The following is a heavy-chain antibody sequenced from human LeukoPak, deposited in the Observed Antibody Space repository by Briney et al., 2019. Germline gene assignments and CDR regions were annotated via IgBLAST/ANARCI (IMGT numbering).Heavy chain of an antibody. CDR3: ARGITMIVVVGSDGLDY. CDR2: INPSGGST. V-gene: IGHV1-46*01. CDR1: GFTFSGSA. D-gene: IGHD3-22*01. J-gene: IGHJ4*02. Sequence: GGSLRLSCAASGFTFSGSAMHWVRQAPGQGLEWMGIINPSGGSTSYAQKFQGRVTMTRDMSTSTVYMELSSLRSEDTAVYYCARGITMIVVVGSDGLDYWGQGTLVTVSS.